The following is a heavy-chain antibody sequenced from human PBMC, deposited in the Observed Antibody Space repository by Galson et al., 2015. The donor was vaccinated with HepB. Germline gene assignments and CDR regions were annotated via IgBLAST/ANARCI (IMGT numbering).Heavy chain of an antibody. D-gene: IGHD4-17*01. J-gene: IGHJ2*01. CDR3: ARGAYGDANWSYDL. Sequence: SLRLSCAASGLTFSSHDMHWVRQSTGQGLEWVSAIGAPGDTYYPASVQGRFTISRENAKNSLYLQMNSLTAGDTAVYYCARGAYGDANWSYDLWGRGTLVTVSS. CDR1: GLTFSSHD. V-gene: IGHV3-13*04. CDR2: IGAPGDT.